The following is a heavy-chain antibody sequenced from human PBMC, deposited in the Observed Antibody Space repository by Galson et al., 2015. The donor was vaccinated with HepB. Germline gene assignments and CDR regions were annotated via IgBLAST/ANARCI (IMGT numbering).Heavy chain of an antibody. J-gene: IGHJ4*02. D-gene: IGHD2-2*01. V-gene: IGHV3-30*03. Sequence: SLRLSCAASGFTFSSYGMHWVRQAPGKGLEWVAVISYDGSNKYYADSVKGRFTISRDNAKNPLYLQVNSLRAEDTAVYYCARGGVPRVVPAGGVWGQGTLVTVSS. CDR2: ISYDGSNK. CDR3: ARGGVPRVVPAGGV. CDR1: GFTFSSYG.